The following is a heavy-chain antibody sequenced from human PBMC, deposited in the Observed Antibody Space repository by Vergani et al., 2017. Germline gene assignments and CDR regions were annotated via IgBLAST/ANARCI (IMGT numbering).Heavy chain of an antibody. J-gene: IGHJ2*01. CDR2: FDPEDGET. Sequence: QVQLVQSGAEVKKPGASVKVSCKVSGYTLTELSMHWVRQAPGKGLEWMGGFDPEDGETIYAQKFQGRVTMTEDTSTNTAYMGVSSLRSEDTAVYYCATGKFQIVGATALYWYFDLWGRGTLVTVSS. CDR1: GYTLTELS. D-gene: IGHD1-26*01. CDR3: ATGKFQIVGATALYWYFDL. V-gene: IGHV1-24*01.